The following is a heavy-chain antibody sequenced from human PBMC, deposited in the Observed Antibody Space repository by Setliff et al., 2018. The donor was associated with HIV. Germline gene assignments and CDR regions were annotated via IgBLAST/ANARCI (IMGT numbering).Heavy chain of an antibody. V-gene: IGHV3-23*01. CDR3: ARGENSGSYL. CDR2: FTGGFA. J-gene: IGHJ4*02. CDR1: GVTLDTSD. D-gene: IGHD1-26*01. Sequence: GGSLRLSCEVSGVTLDTSDIHWVRQAPGMGFEWVSSFTGGFAYYADSVKGRFSISRDNYKNILYLQMNSLRVDDMAMYYCARGENSGSYLWGQGTLVTVS.